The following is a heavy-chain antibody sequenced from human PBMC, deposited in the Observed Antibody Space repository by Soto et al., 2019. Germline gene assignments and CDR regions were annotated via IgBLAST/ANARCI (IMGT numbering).Heavy chain of an antibody. CDR1: GFTFSDYY. V-gene: IGHV3-11*01. CDR3: ARSQGPFWYFDY. Sequence: GRSLRLSCAASGFTFSDYYMSWIRQAPGKGLVWVSYISSSGTPIYYEDSMKGRFTISRDNAKNELYLQMRRLSAEDTAFYYCARSQGPFWYFDYWGQGILVTVSS. J-gene: IGHJ4*02. CDR2: ISSSGTPI.